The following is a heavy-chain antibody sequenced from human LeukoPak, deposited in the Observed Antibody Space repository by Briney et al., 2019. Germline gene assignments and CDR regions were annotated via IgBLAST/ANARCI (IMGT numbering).Heavy chain of an antibody. J-gene: IGHJ6*04. V-gene: IGHV4-30-2*01. CDR2: IYHSGST. Sequence: TSETLSLTCAVSGGSISSGGYSWSWTRQPPGKGLEWIGYIYHSGSTYYNPSLKSRVTISVDRSKNQFSLKLSFVTAADTAVYYCVRGGAVPAANPLHYYYYGMDVWGKGTTVTASS. CDR1: GGSISSGGYS. D-gene: IGHD2-2*01. CDR3: VRGGAVPAANPLHYYYYGMDV.